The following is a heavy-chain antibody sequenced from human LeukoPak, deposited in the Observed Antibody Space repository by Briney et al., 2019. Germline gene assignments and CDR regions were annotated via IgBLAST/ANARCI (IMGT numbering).Heavy chain of an antibody. Sequence: GGSLRLSCAVSGFNFSAYSMNWVRQAPGKGLEWVSYISRSSDAIYDADSVKGRFTISRDNAKNLLFLQMTSLGVEDTALYYCARGDSDHYITLDYWGQGTLVTVSS. CDR1: GFNFSAYS. J-gene: IGHJ4*02. V-gene: IGHV3-48*01. CDR3: ARGDSDHYITLDY. CDR2: ISRSSDAI. D-gene: IGHD4-17*01.